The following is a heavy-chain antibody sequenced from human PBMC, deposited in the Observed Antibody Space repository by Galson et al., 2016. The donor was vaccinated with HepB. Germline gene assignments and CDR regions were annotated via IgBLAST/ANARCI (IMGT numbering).Heavy chain of an antibody. J-gene: IGHJ5*02. CDR3: ARTKWGWFDP. CDR2: TYYRSKWYH. D-gene: IGHD2-8*01. Sequence: CAISGDSVPSSSAAWNWIRQSPSRGLEWLGRTYYRSKWYHDYAVSVKSRILINPDTSKNHFSLQLNSVTPEDTAVYYCARTKWGWFDPWGQGTLVTVSS. V-gene: IGHV6-1*01. CDR1: GDSVPSSSAA.